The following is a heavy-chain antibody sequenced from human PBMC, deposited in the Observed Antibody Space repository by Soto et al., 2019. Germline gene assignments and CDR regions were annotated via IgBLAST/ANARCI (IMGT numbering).Heavy chain of an antibody. Sequence: EVQLVESGGGLVQPGGSLRLSCAASGFIFSSYSMNWVRQDPRKGLEWLSYISGSSSIIYYADSVEGRFTISRDNAKNSLCLQMNSLRAEDTAVYYCALWFGAEYLDYYCMDVWGKGTTVTVSS. CDR1: GFIFSSYS. CDR3: ALWFGAEYLDYYCMDV. D-gene: IGHD3-10*01. J-gene: IGHJ6*03. CDR2: ISGSSSII. V-gene: IGHV3-48*01.